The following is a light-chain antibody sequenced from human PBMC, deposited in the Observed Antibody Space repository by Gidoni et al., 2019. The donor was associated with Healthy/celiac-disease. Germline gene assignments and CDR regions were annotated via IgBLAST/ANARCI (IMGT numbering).Light chain of an antibody. CDR2: GNS. CDR1: SHNIGAGYD. Sequence: QSVLTQPPSVSAAPGQRVTISCTGSSHNIGAGYDVHWYQQLPGTAPKLLIYGNSNRPSGVPDRFSGSKSGTSASRAITGLQAEDEADYYCQSYDSSLSGSVFGGGTKLTVL. CDR3: QSYDSSLSGSV. V-gene: IGLV1-40*01. J-gene: IGLJ2*01.